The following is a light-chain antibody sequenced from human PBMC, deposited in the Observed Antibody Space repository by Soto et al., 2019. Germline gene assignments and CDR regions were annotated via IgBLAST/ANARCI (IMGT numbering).Light chain of an antibody. CDR1: SSDVGGYNY. J-gene: IGLJ1*01. V-gene: IGLV2-11*01. Sequence: QSVLTQPRPVSGSPGQPVAISCTGTSSDVGGYNYVSWYQQHPGKAPKLIIYDVTKRPSGVPDRFSGSSSGNTASLTISGLQAEDEADYFCCSYAGSYSYVFGTGTKVTVL. CDR2: DVT. CDR3: CSYAGSYSYV.